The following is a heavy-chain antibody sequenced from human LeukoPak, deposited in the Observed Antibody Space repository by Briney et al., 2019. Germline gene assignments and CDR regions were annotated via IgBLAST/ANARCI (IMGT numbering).Heavy chain of an antibody. Sequence: PGGSLRLSCAASGFTFDDYAMHWVRQAPGKGLEWVSGISWNSGSIGYAASVKGRFTISRDNAKNSLYLQMNSLRAEDTALYYCAKDQDDTLTGYKTWEAFDIWGQGTMVTVSS. CDR2: ISWNSGSI. D-gene: IGHD3-9*01. CDR3: AKDQDDTLTGYKTWEAFDI. CDR1: GFTFDDYA. V-gene: IGHV3-9*01. J-gene: IGHJ3*02.